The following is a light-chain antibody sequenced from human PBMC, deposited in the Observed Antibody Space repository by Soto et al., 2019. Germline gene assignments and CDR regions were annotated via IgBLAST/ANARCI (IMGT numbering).Light chain of an antibody. V-gene: IGKV3-20*01. CDR2: GAS. CDR3: LLYFSPDRYT. CDR1: QSDTSSH. J-gene: IGKJ2*01. Sequence: EIVLTQTPGTLSLSPGERATLSCRASQSDTSSHLAWYQQKPGQAPRLLIYGASTRATGIPDRFSGSGSDTDFSLTIRRLYPADFSMYYCLLYFSPDRYTFGPGTKVQIK.